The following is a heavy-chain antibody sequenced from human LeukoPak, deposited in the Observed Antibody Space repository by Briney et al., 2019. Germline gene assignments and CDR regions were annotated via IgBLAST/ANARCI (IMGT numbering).Heavy chain of an antibody. V-gene: IGHV4-59*01. CDR2: IYYSGST. CDR1: GGSISSYY. Sequence: SETLSLTCTVSGGSISSYYWSWIRQPPGKGLEWIGYIYYSGSTNYNPSLKSRVTISVDTSKSQFSLKLSSVTAADTAVYYCARFYGSGSYQLDYWGQGTLVTVSS. CDR3: ARFYGSGSYQLDY. J-gene: IGHJ4*02. D-gene: IGHD3-10*01.